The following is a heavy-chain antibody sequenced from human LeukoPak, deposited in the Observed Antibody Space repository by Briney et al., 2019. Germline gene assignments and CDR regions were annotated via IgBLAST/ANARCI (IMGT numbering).Heavy chain of an antibody. CDR3: ARDFNPGYCSGGGCVYGMDV. CDR1: GFTFRNYW. Sequence: GGSLRLSCAASGFTFRNYWMHWVRQAPGKGLEWVSSISSRSSYIYYADSVKGRFAISRDNAKNSLYLQMNSLRAEDTAAYYCARDFNPGYCSGGGCVYGMDVWGQGTTVTVSS. V-gene: IGHV3-21*01. J-gene: IGHJ6*02. CDR2: ISSRSSYI. D-gene: IGHD2-15*01.